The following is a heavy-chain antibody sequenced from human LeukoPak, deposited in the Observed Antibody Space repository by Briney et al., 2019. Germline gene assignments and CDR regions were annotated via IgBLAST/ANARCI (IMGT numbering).Heavy chain of an antibody. CDR2: IYTSGST. CDR3: ATGYCSGGSCPYYYYMDV. CDR1: GGSISSGSYY. Sequence: SQTLSLTCTVSGGSISSGSYYWSWIRQPAGKGLEWIGRIYTSGSTNYNPSLKSRVTISVDTSKNQFSLKLSSVTAADTAVYYCATGYCSGGSCPYYYYMDVWGKGTTVTISS. V-gene: IGHV4-61*02. J-gene: IGHJ6*03. D-gene: IGHD2-15*01.